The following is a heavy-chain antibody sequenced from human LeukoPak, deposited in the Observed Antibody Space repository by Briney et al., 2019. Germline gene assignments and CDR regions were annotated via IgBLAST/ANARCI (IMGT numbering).Heavy chain of an antibody. CDR3: ARPLERYSGYGI. CDR2: INPNSGVT. D-gene: IGHD5-12*01. J-gene: IGHJ4*02. V-gene: IGHV1-2*02. Sequence: GASVKVSCKASGYTFTGYYMHWVRQAPGQGLELMGWINPNSGVTNYAQKFQGRVTMTRDTSISTAYMELSRLRSDDTAVYYCARPLERYSGYGIWGQGTLVTVSS. CDR1: GYTFTGYY.